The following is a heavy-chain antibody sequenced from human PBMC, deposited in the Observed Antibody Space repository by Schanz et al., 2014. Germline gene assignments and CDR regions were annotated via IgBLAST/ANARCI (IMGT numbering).Heavy chain of an antibody. Sequence: EVQVLESGGGLVQPGGSLRLSCATSGFTFSTYAMSWVRQAPGKGLEYISSISPSSSYIYYADSVKGRFTISRDNAKNSLYLQMNSLRAEDAAVYYCARVELSVYYYAMDVWGQGTLVSVSS. V-gene: IGHV3-21*01. J-gene: IGHJ6*02. CDR1: GFTFSTYA. CDR2: ISPSSSYI. D-gene: IGHD2-15*01. CDR3: ARVELSVYYYAMDV.